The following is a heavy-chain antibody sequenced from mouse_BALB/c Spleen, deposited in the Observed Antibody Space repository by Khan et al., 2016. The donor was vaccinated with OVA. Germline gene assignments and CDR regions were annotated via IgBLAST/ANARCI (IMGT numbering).Heavy chain of an antibody. Sequence: VQLQQSGAEFVKPGASVKLSCTASGFNIKDTYMHWINQRPQQGLVWIGRIDPANGNVKYDPKLQDKATIAADASSNTAYLHLSSLTSEDTAVYYCTRGAYNGLFAYWGQGTLVTVSA. D-gene: IGHD2-10*01. V-gene: IGHV14-3*02. J-gene: IGHJ3*01. CDR2: IDPANGNV. CDR3: TRGAYNGLFAY. CDR1: GFNIKDTY.